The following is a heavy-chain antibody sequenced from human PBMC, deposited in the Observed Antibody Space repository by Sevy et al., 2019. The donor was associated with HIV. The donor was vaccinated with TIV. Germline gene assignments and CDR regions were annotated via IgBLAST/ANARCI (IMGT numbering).Heavy chain of an antibody. CDR3: ARAYSGGWPQGAWTDY. CDR1: GFTFSVYS. D-gene: IGHD6-19*01. J-gene: IGHJ4*02. Sequence: GESLKISCAASGFTFSVYSMNWVRQAPGRGLEWVSYISRTSRTIYYADSVLARFTISRDNAKNSLYLQMNSLSPEDTAMYYCARAYSGGWPQGAWTDYWGQGTLVTVSS. V-gene: IGHV3-48*01. CDR2: ISRTSRTI.